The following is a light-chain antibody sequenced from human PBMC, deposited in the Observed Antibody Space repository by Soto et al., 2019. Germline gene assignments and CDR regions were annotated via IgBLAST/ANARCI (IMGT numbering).Light chain of an antibody. CDR1: QGISSY. Sequence: AIRMTQSPASLSASTGDRVTITCRASQGISSYLAWYQQKPGKAPKLLIYAASTLQGGVPSRFSGSGSGTDFTLTISSLQPEDFATYYCQQSHSTPLTFGGGTKV. J-gene: IGKJ4*01. CDR2: AAS. CDR3: QQSHSTPLT. V-gene: IGKV1-8*01.